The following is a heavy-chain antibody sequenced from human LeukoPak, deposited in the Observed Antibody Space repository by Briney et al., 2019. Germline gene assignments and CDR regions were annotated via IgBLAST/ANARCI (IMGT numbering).Heavy chain of an antibody. D-gene: IGHD6-13*01. J-gene: IGHJ4*02. Sequence: ASVKVSCKASGYTFTSYGISWVRQAPGQGLEWMGWICAYNGNTNYAQKLQGRVTMTTDTSTSTAYMELRSLRSDDAAVYYCARDKAAAEIFDYWGQGTLVTVSS. CDR2: ICAYNGNT. V-gene: IGHV1-18*01. CDR1: GYTFTSYG. CDR3: ARDKAAAEIFDY.